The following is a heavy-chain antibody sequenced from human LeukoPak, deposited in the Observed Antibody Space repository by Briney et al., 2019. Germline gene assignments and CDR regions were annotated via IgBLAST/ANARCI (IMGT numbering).Heavy chain of an antibody. J-gene: IGHJ6*02. CDR3: ARDFAAPVVGPRGHYYYYGMDV. Sequence: ASVKVSCKASGYTFTDYYMHWVRQAPGQGLEWMGWINPNSGGTNYAQKFQGRVTMTRDTSISTAYMELSRLRSDDPAVYYCARDFAAPVVGPRGHYYYYGMDVWGQGTTVTVSS. V-gene: IGHV1-2*02. CDR2: INPNSGGT. CDR1: GYTFTDYY. D-gene: IGHD1-26*01.